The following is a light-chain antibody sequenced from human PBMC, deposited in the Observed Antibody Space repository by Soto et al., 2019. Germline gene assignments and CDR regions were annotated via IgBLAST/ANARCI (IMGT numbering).Light chain of an antibody. CDR2: DVS. J-gene: IGLJ1*01. V-gene: IGLV2-14*01. Sequence: QSVLTQPASVSGSPGQSITISCPGTSSDGGGYNYVSWYQQHPGKAPKLMIYDVSNRPSGVSNRFSGSKSGNTASLTISGLQAEDEADYYCSSYTSSSTLGGVFGTGTKVTVL. CDR1: SSDGGGYNY. CDR3: SSYTSSSTLGGV.